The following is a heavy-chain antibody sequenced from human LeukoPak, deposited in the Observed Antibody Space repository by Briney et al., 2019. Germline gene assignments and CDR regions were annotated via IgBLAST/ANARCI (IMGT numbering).Heavy chain of an antibody. J-gene: IGHJ4*02. CDR3: TTVGSRRYYYYIDY. Sequence: PGGSLRLSCAASGFTFNHAWMSWVRQAPGKGLEWVGRIKSKTDGATTEYAAPVKGRFTISREDSKNTLYLQMNSLKTEDTAVYYCTTVGSRRYYYYIDYWGQGSLVTVSS. CDR2: IKSKTDGATT. CDR1: GFTFNHAW. V-gene: IGHV3-15*01. D-gene: IGHD3-22*01.